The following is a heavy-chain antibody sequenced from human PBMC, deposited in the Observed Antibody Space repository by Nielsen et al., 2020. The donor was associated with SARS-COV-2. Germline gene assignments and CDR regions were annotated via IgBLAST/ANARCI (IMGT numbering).Heavy chain of an antibody. V-gene: IGHV3-23*03. Sequence: GESLKISCAASGFTFSYYAMNWVRQAPGKGLEWVSIIYPDGSSTYYADSVKGRFTISRDKSKNTLYLQMNSLRTEDTAVYFCAKQGGVFHFRSSFYPDFWGQGTLVTVSS. D-gene: IGHD3-3*02. CDR2: IYPDGSST. J-gene: IGHJ4*02. CDR1: GFTFSYYA. CDR3: AKQGGVFHFRSSFYPDF.